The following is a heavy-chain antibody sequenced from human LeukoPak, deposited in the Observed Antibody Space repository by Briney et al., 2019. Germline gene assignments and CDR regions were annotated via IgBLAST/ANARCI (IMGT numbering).Heavy chain of an antibody. J-gene: IGHJ5*02. CDR1: GGTFSSYA. V-gene: IGHV1-69*06. CDR2: IIPIFGTA. CDR3: ARSPLGYYYGSGSYYISGFDP. Sequence: EASVKVSCKASGGTFSSYAISWVRQAPGQGLEWMGGIIPIFGTANYAQKFQGRVTITADKSTSTAYMELSSLRSEDTAVYYCARSPLGYYYGSGSYYISGFDPWGQGTLVTASS. D-gene: IGHD3-10*01.